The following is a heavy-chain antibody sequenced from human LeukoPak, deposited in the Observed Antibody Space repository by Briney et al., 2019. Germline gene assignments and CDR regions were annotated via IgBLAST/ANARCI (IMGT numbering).Heavy chain of an antibody. CDR2: IDSISTTI. CDR3: ARGAPLVVVTTGAIDI. D-gene: IGHD2-15*01. J-gene: IGHJ3*02. V-gene: IGHV3-48*03. CDR1: GFTFISYE. Sequence: GGSLRLSCAASGFTFISYEMNWVRQAPGKGLEWISYIDSISTTIYSADSVRGRFTISRDNAKNSLYLQMNSLRVEDTAIYYCARGAPLVVVTTGAIDIRGQGTMVTVSS.